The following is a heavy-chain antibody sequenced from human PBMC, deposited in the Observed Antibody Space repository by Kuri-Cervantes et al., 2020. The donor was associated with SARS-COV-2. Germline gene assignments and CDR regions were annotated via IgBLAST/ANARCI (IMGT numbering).Heavy chain of an antibody. CDR3: ARARVGVFDF. V-gene: IGHV3-7*02. J-gene: IGHJ4*02. CDR1: GFTFSSYG. D-gene: IGHD2-21*01. CDR2: IKQDGSEK. Sequence: GESLKISCAASGFTFSSYGMHWVRQAPGKGLEWVANIKQDGSEKHYVDSAKGRFTISRDNSRNTLYLQIISLRTEDTAVFYCARARVGVFDFWGQGALVTVSS.